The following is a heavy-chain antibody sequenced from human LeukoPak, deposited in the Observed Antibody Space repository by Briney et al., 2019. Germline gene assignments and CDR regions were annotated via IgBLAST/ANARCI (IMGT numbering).Heavy chain of an antibody. CDR3: AKDKAVAGINYFDY. CDR2: INRDGSST. Sequence: PGGSLRLSCAASGFTFSSYWMPWVRHAPGKGLVWVSRINRDGSSTSYADSVKGRFTISRDNAKDSLYLQMNSLRAEDTALYYCAKDKAVAGINYFDYWGQGTLVTVSS. V-gene: IGHV3-74*01. D-gene: IGHD6-19*01. CDR1: GFTFSSYW. J-gene: IGHJ4*02.